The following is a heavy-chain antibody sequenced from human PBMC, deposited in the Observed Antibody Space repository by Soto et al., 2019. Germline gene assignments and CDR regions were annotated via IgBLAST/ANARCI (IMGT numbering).Heavy chain of an antibody. Sequence: QVQLQPWGAGLLKPSETLSLTCAVSGGSLSGYQWTWVRQSPGKGLAWIGERNRGGASNSNPSHGSRVAKSADTSNCLFTLWLSPVTAADTGVYYCARVYDSTDWYLGYWLDPWGRGTLVTVSS. V-gene: IGHV4-34*02. CDR2: RNRGGAS. CDR1: GGSLSGYQ. CDR3: ARVYDSTDWYLGYWLDP. J-gene: IGHJ5*02. D-gene: IGHD3-22*01.